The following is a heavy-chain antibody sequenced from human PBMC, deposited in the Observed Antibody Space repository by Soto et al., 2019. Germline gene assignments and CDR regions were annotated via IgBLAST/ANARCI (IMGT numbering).Heavy chain of an antibody. CDR1: GGSISSYY. Sequence: PSETLSLTGTVSGGSISSYYWSWIRQPPGKGLEWIGYIFYTGSTNYNPSLKSRVTISVDTSKNQFSLKLRSVTAADTAVYYCARDLINGSGFDYWRQGTLVTVSS. CDR3: ARDLINGSGFDY. J-gene: IGHJ4*02. V-gene: IGHV4-59*01. D-gene: IGHD2-15*01. CDR2: IFYTGST.